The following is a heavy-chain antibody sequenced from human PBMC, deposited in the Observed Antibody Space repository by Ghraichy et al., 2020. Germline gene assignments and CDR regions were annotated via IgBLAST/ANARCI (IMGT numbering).Heavy chain of an antibody. CDR1: GGSFSGYY. V-gene: IGHV4-34*01. CDR2: INHSGST. D-gene: IGHD3-10*01. Sequence: GSLSLTCAVYGGSFSGYYWSWIRQPPGKGLEWIGEINHSGSTNYNPSLKSRVTISVDTSKNQFSLKLSSVTAADTAVYYCARGGRYYGSGSYPSWYYYYGMDVWGQGTTVTVSS. CDR3: ARGGRYYGSGSYPSWYYYYGMDV. J-gene: IGHJ6*02.